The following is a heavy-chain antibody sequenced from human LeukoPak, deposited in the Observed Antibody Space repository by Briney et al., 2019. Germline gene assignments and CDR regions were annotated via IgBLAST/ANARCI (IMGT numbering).Heavy chain of an antibody. J-gene: IGHJ4*02. V-gene: IGHV3-30*03. CDR3: ASFDY. Sequence: GRSLRLFCAASGFTFSSYGMHWVRQAPGKGLEWVAVISYDGSNKYYADSVKGRFTISRDNSKNTLYLQMNSLRAEDTAVYYCASFDYWGQGTLVTVSS. CDR1: GFTFSSYG. CDR2: ISYDGSNK.